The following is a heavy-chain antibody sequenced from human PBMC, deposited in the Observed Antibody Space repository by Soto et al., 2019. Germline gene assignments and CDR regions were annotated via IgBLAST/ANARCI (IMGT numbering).Heavy chain of an antibody. Sequence: PSETLSLTCTVPGGSISSYYWSWIRQPPGKGLEWIGYIYYSGSTNYNPALKGRVTISVDTPKNQFPLKLSSVTAADTAGYYCARRRAGRYGSGGSCRRGTFDIWGQGTMVTVSS. CDR3: ARRRAGRYGSGGSCRRGTFDI. V-gene: IGHV4-59*08. D-gene: IGHD2-15*01. J-gene: IGHJ3*02. CDR2: IYYSGST. CDR1: GGSISSYY.